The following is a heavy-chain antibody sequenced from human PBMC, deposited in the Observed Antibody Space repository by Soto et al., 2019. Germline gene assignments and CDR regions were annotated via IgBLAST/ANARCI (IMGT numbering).Heavy chain of an antibody. CDR1: GFTFSSYA. J-gene: IGHJ4*02. Sequence: PGGSLRLSCAASGFTFSSYAMHWVRQAPGKGLEWVALISYDGSNKYYADSVKGRFTISRDNSKNTLYLQMNSLRAEDTAVYYCAHRRPGYSSSWEFDYWGQGTLVTVSS. D-gene: IGHD6-13*01. V-gene: IGHV3-30-3*01. CDR3: AHRRPGYSSSWEFDY. CDR2: ISYDGSNK.